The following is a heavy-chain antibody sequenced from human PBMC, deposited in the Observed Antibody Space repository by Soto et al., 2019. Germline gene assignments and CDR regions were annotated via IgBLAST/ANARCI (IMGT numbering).Heavy chain of an antibody. J-gene: IGHJ6*02. CDR1: GFTFSSYG. V-gene: IGHV3-30*18. CDR2: ISYDGSNK. D-gene: IGHD2-15*01. CDR3: AKDPDHCTGGSCTWGMYV. Sequence: QVQLVESGGGVVQPGRSLRLSCAASGFTFSSYGMHWVRQAPGKGLEWVAVISYDGSNKYYADSVKGRFSISRDNSENTLYLHMNSLRAEDTAVYYCAKDPDHCTGGSCTWGMYVWGQGTTVTVSS.